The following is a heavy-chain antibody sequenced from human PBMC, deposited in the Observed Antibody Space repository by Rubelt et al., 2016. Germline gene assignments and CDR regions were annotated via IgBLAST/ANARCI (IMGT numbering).Heavy chain of an antibody. CDR3: ANIGFRAVAGPPGH. J-gene: IGHJ4*02. CDR1: GGSISSSSYY. V-gene: IGHV4-39*01. Sequence: QLQLQESGPGLVKPSETLSLTCTVSGGSISSSSYYWGWIRQPPGKGLEWIGSIYFTGSTYYNPSLRCRVTISVGTCENQFSLKMGFVTAADTAVYYCANIGFRAVAGPPGHWGQGTLVTVSP. D-gene: IGHD1-14*01. CDR2: IYFTGST.